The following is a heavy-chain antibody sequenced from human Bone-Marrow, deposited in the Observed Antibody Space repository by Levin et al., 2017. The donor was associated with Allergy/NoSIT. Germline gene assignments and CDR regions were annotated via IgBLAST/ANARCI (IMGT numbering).Heavy chain of an antibody. Sequence: ASVKVSCKASGYTFTSYDINWVRQATGQGLEWMGWMNPNSGNTGYAQKFQGRVTMTRNTSISTAYMELSSLRSEDTAVYYCARVSTIAVAGALGYWGQGTLVTVSS. CDR3: ARVSTIAVAGALGY. V-gene: IGHV1-8*01. J-gene: IGHJ4*02. CDR1: GYTFTSYD. CDR2: MNPNSGNT. D-gene: IGHD6-19*01.